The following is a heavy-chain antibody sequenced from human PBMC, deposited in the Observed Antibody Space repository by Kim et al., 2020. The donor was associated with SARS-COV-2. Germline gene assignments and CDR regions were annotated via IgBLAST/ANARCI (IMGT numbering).Heavy chain of an antibody. CDR2: INHSGST. J-gene: IGHJ5*02. D-gene: IGHD6-13*01. Sequence: SETLSLTCAVYGGSFSGYYWSWIRQPPGKGLEWIGEINHSGSTNYNPSLKSRVTISVDTSKNQFSLKLSSVTAADTAVYYCARGRREAAGTPNWFDPWGQGTLVTVSS. CDR1: GGSFSGYY. V-gene: IGHV4-34*01. CDR3: ARGRREAAGTPNWFDP.